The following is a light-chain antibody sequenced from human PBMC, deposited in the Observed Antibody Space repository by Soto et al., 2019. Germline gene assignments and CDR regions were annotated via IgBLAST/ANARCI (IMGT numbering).Light chain of an antibody. J-gene: IGKJ5*01. CDR1: EDISTW. CDR3: QHADSFPLIT. Sequence: QMTQSPSSVSASVGDRVTITCRSSEDISTWLAWYQQKPGKAPKLLIYAASSLQSGVPSRFSGSGSGTDFTLTISSLQPEDFATYYCQHADSFPLITFGQGTRLEI. V-gene: IGKV1-12*01. CDR2: AAS.